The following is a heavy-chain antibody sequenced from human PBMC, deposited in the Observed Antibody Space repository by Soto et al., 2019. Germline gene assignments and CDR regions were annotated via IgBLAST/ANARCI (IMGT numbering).Heavy chain of an antibody. CDR2: IFQSGST. CDR1: GGSIRSNNW. V-gene: IGHV4-4*02. J-gene: IGHJ4*02. CDR3: ARVYSGSYSDY. Sequence: PSETLSLTCAVSGGSIRSNNWWSWVRQPPGKGLEWIGEIFQSGSTHYNPSLKTRVSISVDNSKNQFSLKLISVTAADTAVYYCARVYSGSYSDYWGQGTLVTVSS. D-gene: IGHD1-26*01.